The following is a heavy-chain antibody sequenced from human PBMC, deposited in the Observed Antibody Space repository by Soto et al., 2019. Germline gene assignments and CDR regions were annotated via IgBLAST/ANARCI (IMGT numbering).Heavy chain of an antibody. CDR3: AKETIFGLVTLNYGMDV. J-gene: IGHJ6*02. CDR1: GFTFSSYS. V-gene: IGHV3-48*01. D-gene: IGHD3-3*01. Sequence: GGSLRLSCAASGFTFSSYSMNWVGQAPGKGLEWVSYISSSSSTIYYADSVKGRFTISRDNSKNTLYLQMNSLRAEDTAVYYCAKETIFGLVTLNYGMDVWGQETTVTV. CDR2: ISSSSSTI.